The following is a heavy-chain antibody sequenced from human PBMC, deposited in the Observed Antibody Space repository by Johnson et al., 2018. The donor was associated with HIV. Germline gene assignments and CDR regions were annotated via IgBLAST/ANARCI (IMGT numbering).Heavy chain of an antibody. CDR1: GFTFNKYW. J-gene: IGHJ3*02. Sequence: VQLVESGGGLVQPGGSLRLSCAASGFTFNKYWMSWVRQAPGKGLAWVANIKQDGSNKYYADSVKGRFTISRDNSKNTLYLQMNSLRAEDTALYYCARYSGSYYTIAFDIWGQGTMVTVSS. D-gene: IGHD1-26*01. CDR2: IKQDGSNK. CDR3: ARYSGSYYTIAFDI. V-gene: IGHV3-7*03.